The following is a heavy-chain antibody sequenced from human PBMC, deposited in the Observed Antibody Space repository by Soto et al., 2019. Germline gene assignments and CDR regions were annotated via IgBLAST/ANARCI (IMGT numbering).Heavy chain of an antibody. Sequence: SLRLSCAASGFTFSGYAMHWVRQAPGKGLEWVAVISYDGSNKYYADSVKGRFTISRDNSKNTLYVQMNSLRAEETAVYYCARGMLREYYAMDVWGQGTTVTVSS. CDR3: ARGMLREYYAMDV. D-gene: IGHD3-16*01. V-gene: IGHV3-30-3*01. CDR2: ISYDGSNK. J-gene: IGHJ6*02. CDR1: GFTFSGYA.